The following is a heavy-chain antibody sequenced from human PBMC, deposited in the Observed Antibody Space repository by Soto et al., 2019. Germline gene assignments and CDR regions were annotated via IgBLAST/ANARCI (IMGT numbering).Heavy chain of an antibody. Sequence: GGSLRLSCAASGFTFSSYGMHWVRQAPGKGLEWVAVISYDGSNKYYADSVKGRFTISRDNSKNTLYLQMNSLRAEDTAVYYCARDQDYRIAAAGTKWSYSRDYYYGMDVWGQGTTVTVSS. V-gene: IGHV3-30*03. D-gene: IGHD6-13*01. CDR2: ISYDGSNK. CDR1: GFTFSSYG. CDR3: ARDQDYRIAAAGTKWSYSRDYYYGMDV. J-gene: IGHJ6*02.